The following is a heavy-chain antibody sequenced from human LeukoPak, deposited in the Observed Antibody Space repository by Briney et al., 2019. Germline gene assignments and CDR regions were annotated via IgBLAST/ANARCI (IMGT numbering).Heavy chain of an antibody. CDR2: INHSGST. J-gene: IGHJ2*01. D-gene: IGHD4-17*01. CDR1: GGSFSGYY. Sequence: SETLSLTCAVYGGSFSGYYWSWIRQPPGKGLEWIGEINHSGSTNYNPSLKSRVTISVDTSKNQFSLKLSSVTAADTAVYYCATLTVIPRNWYFDLWGRGTLVTVSS. V-gene: IGHV4-34*01. CDR3: ATLTVIPRNWYFDL.